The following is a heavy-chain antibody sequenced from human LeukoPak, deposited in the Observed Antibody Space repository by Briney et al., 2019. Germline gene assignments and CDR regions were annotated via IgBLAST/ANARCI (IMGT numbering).Heavy chain of an antibody. Sequence: ASVKVSCKASGYTFTGYYMHWVRQAPGQGLEWMGWINPNSGGTNYAQKFQGRVTMTRDTSISTAYMELSRLRSDGTAVYYCASRYCSGGSCTFDYWGQGTLVTVSS. D-gene: IGHD2-15*01. CDR1: GYTFTGYY. J-gene: IGHJ4*02. V-gene: IGHV1-2*02. CDR3: ASRYCSGGSCTFDY. CDR2: INPNSGGT.